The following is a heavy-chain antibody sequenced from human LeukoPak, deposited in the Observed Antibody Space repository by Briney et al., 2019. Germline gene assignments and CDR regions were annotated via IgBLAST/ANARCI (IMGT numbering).Heavy chain of an antibody. D-gene: IGHD2-21*02. J-gene: IGHJ4*02. CDR1: GDSINDHY. V-gene: IGHV4-59*08. Sequence: SETLSLTCTVSGDSINDHYWSWIRQSPGKRLEWIGYIHYSGATNYSPSLNSRVTISVDTSKNQFSLKLSSVTAADTALYYCATLRGASTAVFDSWGQGTLVTVSS. CDR3: ATLRGASTAVFDS. CDR2: IHYSGAT.